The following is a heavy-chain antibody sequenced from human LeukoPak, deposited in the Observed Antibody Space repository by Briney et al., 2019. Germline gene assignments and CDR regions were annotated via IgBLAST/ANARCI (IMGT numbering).Heavy chain of an antibody. Sequence: GGTLRLSCAPYGFTFSSYDMSWVRQAPGMGLEWLSAISGSGGNTYYADSVKGRFTISRDNSQNTLALQMNSLRAEHTAVYFCAKAGYRGSSVNYFDYWGQGTLVTVSS. CDR3: AKAGYRGSSVNYFDY. CDR1: GFTFSSYD. D-gene: IGHD6-6*01. V-gene: IGHV3-23*01. CDR2: ISGSGGNT. J-gene: IGHJ4*02.